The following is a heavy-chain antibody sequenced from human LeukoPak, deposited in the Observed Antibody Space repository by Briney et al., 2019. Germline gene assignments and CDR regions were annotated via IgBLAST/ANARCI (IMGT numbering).Heavy chain of an antibody. CDR1: AGSISSSRHY. J-gene: IGHJ3*02. CDR3: ARAPVSQLPSKWDIYAFDI. CDR2: IYYSGTT. V-gene: IGHV4-39*01. Sequence: SETLSLTCSVSAGSISSSRHYWGWIRQPPGKGLQWIGTIYYSGTTYYNPSLESRVTISVDTSKNQFSLKLRSVTAADTAVYYCARAPVSQLPSKWDIYAFDIWGQGTMVTVSS. D-gene: IGHD2-2*01.